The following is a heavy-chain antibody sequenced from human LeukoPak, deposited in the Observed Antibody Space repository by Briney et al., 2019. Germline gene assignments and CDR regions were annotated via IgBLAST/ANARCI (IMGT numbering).Heavy chain of an antibody. D-gene: IGHD3-9*01. Sequence: SETLSLTCTVSGGSINPYYWSWIRQPPGKGLEWIGYIYYSGSTNYNPSLKSRVTISVDPSKNQFSLRLSSVTAADTAVYYCARRGIGLVMDYWGQGTLVTVSS. CDR1: GGSINPYY. J-gene: IGHJ4*02. CDR2: IYYSGST. CDR3: ARRGIGLVMDY. V-gene: IGHV4-59*01.